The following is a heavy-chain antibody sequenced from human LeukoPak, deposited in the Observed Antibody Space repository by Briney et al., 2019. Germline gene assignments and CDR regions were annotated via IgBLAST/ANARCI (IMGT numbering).Heavy chain of an antibody. D-gene: IGHD4-23*01. CDR2: IYPGDSDT. Sequence: GESLKISXKGSGYSFTSYWIGWVRQMPGKGLEWMGIIYPGDSDTRYSPSFQGQVTISADKSISTAYLQWSSLKASDTAMYYCARSSYDYGGNTDYWGQGNLVTVSS. V-gene: IGHV5-51*01. J-gene: IGHJ4*02. CDR1: GYSFTSYW. CDR3: ARSSYDYGGNTDY.